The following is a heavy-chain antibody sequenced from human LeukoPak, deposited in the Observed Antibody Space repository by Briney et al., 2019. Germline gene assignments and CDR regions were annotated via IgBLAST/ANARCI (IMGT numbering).Heavy chain of an antibody. Sequence: GGSLRLSCAASEFAFSTYNMNWVRQAPGKGLEWVSYISTGSSTTYYADTVKGRFTISRDNVENSLYLQMNSLRDEDTAVYYCARVAAGYSVNYFDYWGQGTLVTVSS. CDR3: ARVAAGYSVNYFDY. CDR1: EFAFSTYN. D-gene: IGHD4-23*01. V-gene: IGHV3-48*02. CDR2: ISTGSSTT. J-gene: IGHJ4*02.